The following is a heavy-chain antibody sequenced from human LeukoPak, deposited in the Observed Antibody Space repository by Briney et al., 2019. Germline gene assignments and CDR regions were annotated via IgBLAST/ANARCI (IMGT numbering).Heavy chain of an antibody. CDR3: ARGFGSTVTTGTSGP. J-gene: IGHJ5*02. Sequence: SETLSLTCTVSGGSISSGDYYWSWIRQPPGKGLEWIGYIYYSGSTYYNPPLKSRVTISVDTSKNQFSLKLSSVTAADTAVYYCARGFGSTVTTGTSGPWGQGTLVTVSS. D-gene: IGHD4-17*01. V-gene: IGHV4-30-4*01. CDR2: IYYSGST. CDR1: GGSISSGDYY.